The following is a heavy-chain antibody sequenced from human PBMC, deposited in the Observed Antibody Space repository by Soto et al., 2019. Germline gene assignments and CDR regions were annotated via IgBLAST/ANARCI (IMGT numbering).Heavy chain of an antibody. CDR1: GGSISSYY. CDR3: ATRADYASGSFDDF. V-gene: IGHV4-59*01. J-gene: IGHJ4*02. CDR2: IYYSGST. D-gene: IGHD3-22*01. Sequence: PSETLSLTCTVSGGSISSYYWSWIRQPPGKGLEWIGYIYYSGSTNYNPSLKSRVTISVDTSKNQFSLKLSSVTAADTAVYYCATRADYASGSFDDFWGQGTLVTVSS.